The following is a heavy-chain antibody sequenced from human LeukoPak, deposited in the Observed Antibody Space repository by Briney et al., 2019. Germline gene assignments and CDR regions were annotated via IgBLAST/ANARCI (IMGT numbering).Heavy chain of an antibody. V-gene: IGHV3-23*01. D-gene: IGHD6-19*01. J-gene: IGHJ5*01. Sequence: GGSLRLSCAASGFAFSVYAMSWLRQPPGKGLEWVSTINANSGTTSYAASVRGRFSISRDNSKNTLYLQLNTLRADDTATYYCAKPISGGLAVTADWFHPWGQGTLVVASS. CDR2: INANSGTT. CDR3: AKPISGGLAVTADWFHP. CDR1: GFAFSVYA.